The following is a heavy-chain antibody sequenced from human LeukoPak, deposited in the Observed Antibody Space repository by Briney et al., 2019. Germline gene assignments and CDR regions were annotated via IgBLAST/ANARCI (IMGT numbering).Heavy chain of an antibody. Sequence: GASVKVSCKASGGTFSSYAISWVRQAPGQGLEWMGGIIPIFGTANYAQKFQGRVTITTDESTSTAYMELSSLRSEDTAVYYCARVERMVRGVIGDWGQGTLVTVSS. J-gene: IGHJ4*02. CDR2: IIPIFGTA. CDR1: GGTFSSYA. V-gene: IGHV1-69*05. D-gene: IGHD3-10*01. CDR3: ARVERMVRGVIGD.